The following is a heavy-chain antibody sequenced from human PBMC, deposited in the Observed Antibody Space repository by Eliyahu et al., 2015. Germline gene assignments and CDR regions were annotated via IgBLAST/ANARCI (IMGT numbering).Heavy chain of an antibody. V-gene: IGHV3-21*01. CDR1: GFAFSNYP. D-gene: IGHD2-21*02. CDR3: AKEDTGDSLDY. CDR2: ISSSGTDM. Sequence: EVQVVESGGGLVKPGGSLRXSCAASGFAFSNYPMNWVRQAPGEGLGWVSSISSSGTDMYYADSVKGRFTISRDNAKNSLYLQMNSLRAEDTAVYYCAKEDTGDSLDYWGQGTLVTVSS. J-gene: IGHJ4*02.